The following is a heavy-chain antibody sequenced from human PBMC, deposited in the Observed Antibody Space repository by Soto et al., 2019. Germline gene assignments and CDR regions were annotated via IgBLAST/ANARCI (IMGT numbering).Heavy chain of an antibody. CDR1: GFTFSSYG. V-gene: IGHV3-30*18. D-gene: IGHD2-21*02. Sequence: QVQLVESGGGVVQPGRSLRLSCAASGFTFSSYGMHWVRQAPGKGLEWVAVISYDGSNKYYADSVKGRFTISRDNSKNTRYLQMNSLRAEDTAVYYCAKDQGGNSDYWGQGTLVTVSS. J-gene: IGHJ4*02. CDR2: ISYDGSNK. CDR3: AKDQGGNSDY.